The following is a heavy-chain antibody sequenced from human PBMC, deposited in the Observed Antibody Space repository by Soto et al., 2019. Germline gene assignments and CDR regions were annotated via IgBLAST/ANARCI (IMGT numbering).Heavy chain of an antibody. CDR1: GYTFTSYG. J-gene: IGHJ5*02. V-gene: IGHV1-18*01. CDR2: ISAYNGNT. CDR3: ARDKNRGGGYCSGGSCYAVKNWFDP. D-gene: IGHD2-15*01. Sequence: ASVKVSCKASGYTFTSYGISWVRQAPGQGLEWMGWISAYNGNTNYAQKLQGRVTMTTDTSTSTAYMELRSLRSDDTAVYYCARDKNRGGGYCSGGSCYAVKNWFDPWGQGTLVTVSS.